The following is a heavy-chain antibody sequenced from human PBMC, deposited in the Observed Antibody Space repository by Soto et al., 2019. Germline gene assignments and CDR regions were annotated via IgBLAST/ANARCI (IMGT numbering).Heavy chain of an antibody. CDR3: AKDIESQTDDYGDYLRWAGFDY. CDR1: GFTFSSYA. J-gene: IGHJ4*02. V-gene: IGHV3-23*01. Sequence: PGGSLRLSCAASGFTFSSYAMSWVRQAPGKGLEWVSAISGSGGSTYYADSVKGRFTISRDNSKNTLYLQMNSLRAEDTAVYYCAKDIESQTDDYGDYLRWAGFDYWGQGTLVTVSS. D-gene: IGHD4-17*01. CDR2: ISGSGGST.